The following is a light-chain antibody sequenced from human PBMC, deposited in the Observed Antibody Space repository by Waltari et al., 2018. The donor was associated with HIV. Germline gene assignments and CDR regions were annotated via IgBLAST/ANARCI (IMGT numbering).Light chain of an antibody. J-gene: IGKJ1*01. CDR3: QQYNELPQT. Sequence: IVMTQSLDTLPVFHGDTATHSCRASQSVGVNLAWYQVRPGQTPSLLIYGATSRTTGCPARFSGRESGTEFTLTISGLQSEDFAIYYCQQYNELPQTFGQGTRV. CDR1: QSVGVN. V-gene: IGKV3-15*01. CDR2: GAT.